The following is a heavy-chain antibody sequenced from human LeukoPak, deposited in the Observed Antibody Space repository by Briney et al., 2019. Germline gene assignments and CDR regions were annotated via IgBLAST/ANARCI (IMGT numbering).Heavy chain of an antibody. CDR1: GYTFTSYG. J-gene: IGHJ4*02. CDR2: ISGYNANT. CDR3: ARDSLMGYSYAKTDY. Sequence: ASVKVSCKASGYTFTSYGISWVRQAPGQGLEWMGWISGYNANTNYAQKLQGRVTMTTDTSTSTAYMELRSLRSDDTAVYYCARDSLMGYSYAKTDYWGQGTLVTVSS. V-gene: IGHV1-18*01. D-gene: IGHD5-18*01.